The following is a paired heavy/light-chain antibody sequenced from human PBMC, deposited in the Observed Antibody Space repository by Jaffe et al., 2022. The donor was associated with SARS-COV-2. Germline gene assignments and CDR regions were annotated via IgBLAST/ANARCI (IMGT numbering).Heavy chain of an antibody. CDR3: ARVLKGRITMIVVVPYFDY. Sequence: QVQLVQSGAEVKKPGASVKVSCKASGYTFTSYDINWVRQATGQGLEWMGWMNPNSGNTGYAQKFQGRVTMTRNTSISTAYMELSSLRSEDTAVYYCARVLKGRITMIVVVPYFDYWGQGTLVSVSS. CDR2: MNPNSGNT. J-gene: IGHJ4*02. V-gene: IGHV1-8*01. CDR1: GYTFTSYD. D-gene: IGHD3-22*01.
Light chain of an antibody. V-gene: IGKV1-39*01. CDR2: AAS. CDR3: QQSYSTPQT. J-gene: IGKJ4*01. Sequence: DIQMTQSPSSLSASVGDRVTITCRASQSISSYLNWYQQKPGKAPKVLIYAASSLQSGVPSRFSGSGSGTDFTLTISSLQPEDFATYYCQQSYSTPQTFGGGTKVEIK. CDR1: QSISSY.